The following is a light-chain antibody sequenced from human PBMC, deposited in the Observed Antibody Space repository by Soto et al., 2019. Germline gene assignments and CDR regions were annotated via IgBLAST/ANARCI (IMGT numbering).Light chain of an antibody. CDR3: QQYYSTPWT. J-gene: IGKJ1*01. CDR2: WGS. Sequence: DIVLTQSPDSLAVSLGERATINCKSSQSVLYSSNNKNYLAWYQQKQGQPPKVLIYWGSTGESGVPDRFSARGSGTDCPLTISSLQAEDVAVYYCQQYYSTPWTFGQGTKVEIK. CDR1: QSVLYSSNNKNY. V-gene: IGKV4-1*01.